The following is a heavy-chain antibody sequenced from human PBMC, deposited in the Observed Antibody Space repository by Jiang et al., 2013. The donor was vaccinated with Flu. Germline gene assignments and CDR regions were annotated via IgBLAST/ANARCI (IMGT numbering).Heavy chain of an antibody. V-gene: IGHV3-23*01. D-gene: IGHD4-17*01. CDR2: ISESGDTT. J-gene: IGHJ4*02. CDR3: AKEVTTVTTFGY. Sequence: LSCAASGFTFSGYAMSWLRQAPGKGLEWVSAISESGDTTYYADSVKGRFTISRDNSKNTLYLQMNGLRAEDTAVYYCAKEVTTVTTFGYWGQGTLVTVSS. CDR1: GFTFSGYA.